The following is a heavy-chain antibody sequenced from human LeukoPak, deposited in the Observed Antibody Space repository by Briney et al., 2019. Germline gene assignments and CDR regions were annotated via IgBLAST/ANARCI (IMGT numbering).Heavy chain of an antibody. Sequence: TGGSLRLSCAASGFTFSSYWMSWVRQAPGKGLMWVSQINSDGSATSCADPVKGRCTISRDNAKNMLYLEMNSLRAEDTAVYFCTRDHGLDVWGQGTTVTVSS. CDR3: TRDHGLDV. J-gene: IGHJ6*02. V-gene: IGHV3-74*01. CDR2: INSDGSAT. CDR1: GFTFSSYW.